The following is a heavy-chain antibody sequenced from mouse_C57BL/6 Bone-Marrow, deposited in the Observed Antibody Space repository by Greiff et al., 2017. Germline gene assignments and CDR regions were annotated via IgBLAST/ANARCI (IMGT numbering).Heavy chain of an antibody. D-gene: IGHD1-1*01. CDR3: ASDYYGSSPDY. CDR1: GYTFTSYW. Sequence: QVHVKQSGAELAKPGASVKLSCKASGYTFTSYWMHWVKQRPGQGLEWIGYINPSSGYTKYNQKFKDKATLTADKSSSTAYMQRSSLTYEDSAVYYCASDYYGSSPDYWGQGTTLTVSS. V-gene: IGHV1-7*01. J-gene: IGHJ2*01. CDR2: INPSSGYT.